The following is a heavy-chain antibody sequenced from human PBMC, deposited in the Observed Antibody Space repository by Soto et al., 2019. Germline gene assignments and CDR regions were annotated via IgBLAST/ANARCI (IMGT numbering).Heavy chain of an antibody. D-gene: IGHD2-15*01. V-gene: IGHV3-23*01. J-gene: IGHJ4*02. CDR1: GFTFSSYA. Sequence: EVRLLESGGGLVQPGGSLRLSCAASGFTFSSYAMSWVRQAPGKGLQWVSALSGSGAGTYYADSMKGRFTICRDNSKNTLDLQMNSLRAEDTTVYYCAKDCLVDGGNCHLFDYWGQGTLVTVSS. CDR3: AKDCLVDGGNCHLFDY. CDR2: LSGSGAGT.